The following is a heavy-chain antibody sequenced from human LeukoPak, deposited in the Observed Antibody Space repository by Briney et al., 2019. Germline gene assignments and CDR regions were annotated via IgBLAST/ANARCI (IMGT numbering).Heavy chain of an antibody. J-gene: IGHJ4*02. V-gene: IGHV4-59*08. CDR2: IYYSGST. CDR3: ARGSNPFDY. Sequence: SETLSLTCTVSSGSISGYYWSWIRQPPGKGLDWIGTIYYSGSTSYNPSLKSRVTISVDTSKKQFPLKVTSVTAADTAVYYCARGSNPFDYWGQGTLVTVSS. CDR1: SGSISGYY.